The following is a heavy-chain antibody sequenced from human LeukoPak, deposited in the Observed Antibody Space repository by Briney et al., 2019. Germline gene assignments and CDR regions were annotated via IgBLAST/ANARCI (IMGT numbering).Heavy chain of an antibody. D-gene: IGHD4-23*01. CDR2: IYYSGST. V-gene: IGHV4-61*01. Sequence: SETLSLTCTVSGGSVSSGSYCWSWIRQPPGKGLEWIGYIYYSGSTNYNPSLKSRVTISVDTSKNQFSLKLSSVTAADTAVYYCARDAHYGGNYYFDYWGQGTLVTVSS. CDR3: ARDAHYGGNYYFDY. CDR1: GGSVSSGSYC. J-gene: IGHJ4*02.